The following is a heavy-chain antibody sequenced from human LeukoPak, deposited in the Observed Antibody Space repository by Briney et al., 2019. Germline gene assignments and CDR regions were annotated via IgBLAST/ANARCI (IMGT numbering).Heavy chain of an antibody. CDR3: ALEVGTTKKFDF. V-gene: IGHV1-18*01. CDR1: GGTFSSYA. D-gene: IGHD1-26*01. J-gene: IGHJ4*02. CDR2: ISAYNGNT. Sequence: GSSVKVSCKASGGTFSSYAISWVRQAPGQGLEWMGWISAYNGNTNYAQKLQGRLTMTTDASTNTVYMELSSLRSDDTAVYYCALEVGTTKKFDFWGQGTLVTVSS.